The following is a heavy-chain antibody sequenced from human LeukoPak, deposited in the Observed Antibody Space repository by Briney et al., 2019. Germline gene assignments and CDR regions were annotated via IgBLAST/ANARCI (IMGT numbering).Heavy chain of an antibody. CDR1: GGSLSGYY. Sequence: SETLSLTCAVYGGSLSGYYWSWIRQPPGKGLEWIGEINHSGNTNYNPSLKSRVTMSVDTSKNHFYLRLSSVTAADTAVYYCARQGSGSSYYYCTFPYWGQGTLV. V-gene: IGHV4-34*01. D-gene: IGHD1-26*01. CDR2: INHSGNT. J-gene: IGHJ4*02. CDR3: ARQGSGSSYYYCTFPY.